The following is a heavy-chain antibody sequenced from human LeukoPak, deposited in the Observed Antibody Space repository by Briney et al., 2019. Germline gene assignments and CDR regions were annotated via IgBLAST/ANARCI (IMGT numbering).Heavy chain of an antibody. J-gene: IGHJ4*02. Sequence: ASVKVSCKASGYTFTSYDINWVRQATGLGLEWMGWMNPSGGNTGYAQKFLGRVTMTRDTSIRTAYMELSNLRSEDTAVYYCARGGKLDYWGQGTLVTVSS. CDR3: ARGGKLDY. V-gene: IGHV1-8*01. CDR1: GYTFTSYD. CDR2: MNPSGGNT.